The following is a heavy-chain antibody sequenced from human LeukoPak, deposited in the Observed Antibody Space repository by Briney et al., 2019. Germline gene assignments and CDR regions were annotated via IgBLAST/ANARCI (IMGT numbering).Heavy chain of an antibody. J-gene: IGHJ6*03. CDR2: LSSDGSLT. CDR3: AKGPKGYCSGGSCYYSYHYMDV. V-gene: IGHV3-30*18. Sequence: GGSLRLSCAASGFTFRSFGFHWVRRAQGKGLEWVAVLSSDGSLTYYADSVRGRFTISRDNSKNTLYLQMNSLRGEDTAVFYCAKGPKGYCSGGSCYYSYHYMDVWGKGTTVTISS. D-gene: IGHD2-15*01. CDR1: GFTFRSFG.